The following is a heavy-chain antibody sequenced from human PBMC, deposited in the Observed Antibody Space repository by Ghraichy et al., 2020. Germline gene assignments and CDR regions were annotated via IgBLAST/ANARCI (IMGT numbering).Heavy chain of an antibody. Sequence: ASVKVSCKVSGYTLTELSMHWVRQAPGKGLEWMGGFDPEDGETIYAQKFQGRVTMTEDTSTDTAYMELSSLRSEDTAVYYCATYTPSSGYYYYNLGGAFDIWGQGTMVTVSS. CDR2: FDPEDGET. CDR1: GYTLTELS. CDR3: ATYTPSSGYYYYNLGGAFDI. J-gene: IGHJ3*02. V-gene: IGHV1-24*01. D-gene: IGHD3-22*01.